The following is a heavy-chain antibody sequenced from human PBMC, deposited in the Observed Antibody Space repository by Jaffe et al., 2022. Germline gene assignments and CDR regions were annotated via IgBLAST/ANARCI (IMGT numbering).Heavy chain of an antibody. J-gene: IGHJ4*02. D-gene: IGHD6-13*01. CDR3: ARIESDSSSWKARVFDY. Sequence: QVQLQESGPGLVKPSGTLSLTCAVSGGSISSSNWWSWIRQPPGKGLEWIGEIYHSGSTNYNPSLKSRVTISVDKSKNQFSLKLSSVTAADTAVYYCARIESDSSSWKARVFDYWGQGTLVTVSS. CDR2: IYHSGST. CDR1: GGSISSSNW. V-gene: IGHV4-4*02.